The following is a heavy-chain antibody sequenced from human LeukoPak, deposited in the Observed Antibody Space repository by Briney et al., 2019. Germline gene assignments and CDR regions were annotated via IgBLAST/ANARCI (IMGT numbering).Heavy chain of an antibody. D-gene: IGHD1-26*01. CDR3: AKDLSGSWSWDY. CDR1: GFTFTHHA. CDR2: IRHDGSGA. Sequence: GGSLRLSCAASGFTFTHHAMHWVRQAPGKGLEWVAVIRHDGSGANYAESVKGRFTTSRDNSKNTLYLQMNSLRVEDTAVYYCAKDLSGSWSWDYWGQGTLVTVSS. V-gene: IGHV3-30*02. J-gene: IGHJ4*02.